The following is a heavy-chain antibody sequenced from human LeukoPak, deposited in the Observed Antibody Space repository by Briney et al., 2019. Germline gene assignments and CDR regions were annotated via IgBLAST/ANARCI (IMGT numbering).Heavy chain of an antibody. CDR2: IYYSGST. V-gene: IGHV4-59*01. J-gene: IGHJ4*02. CDR3: ARDSPCGGGDCPLDY. D-gene: IGHD2-21*02. CDR1: GGSISSYY. Sequence: SETLSLTCTVSGGSISSYYWSWIRQPPGKGLEWIGYIYYSGSTNYNPSLKSRVTISVDTSKNQFSLKPSSVTAADTAVYYCARDSPCGGGDCPLDYWGQGTLVTVSS.